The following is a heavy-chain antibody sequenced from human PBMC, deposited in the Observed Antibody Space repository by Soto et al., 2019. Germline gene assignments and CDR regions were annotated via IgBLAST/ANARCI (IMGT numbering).Heavy chain of an antibody. CDR2: IYHSGST. D-gene: IGHD3-22*01. V-gene: IGHV4-30-2*01. CDR1: VGSISSGGYS. J-gene: IGHJ4*02. CDR3: ARQEGYYESSGYYVY. Sequence: SETLSLTCSFSVGSISSGGYSLSWLLQPPGKGLEWIGYIYHSGSTYYNPSLKSRVTISIDSSKNQFSLNLISVTAADTAVYYCARQEGYYESSGYYVYWGQGTLVTVSS.